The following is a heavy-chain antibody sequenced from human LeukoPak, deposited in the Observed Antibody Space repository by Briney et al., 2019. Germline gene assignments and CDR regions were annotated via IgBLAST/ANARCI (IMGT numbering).Heavy chain of an antibody. V-gene: IGHV4-38-2*02. CDR1: GYSISNGYY. CDR2: INHSGST. J-gene: IGHJ6*03. D-gene: IGHD3-10*01. CDR3: ARRPMVRGVITHFRNYYYYTDV. Sequence: SETLSLTCTVSGYSISNGYYWGWIRQPPGKGLEWIGEINHSGSTNYNPSLKSRVTISVDTSKNQFSLKLSSVTAADTAVYYCARRPMVRGVITHFRNYYYYTDVWGKGTTVTISS.